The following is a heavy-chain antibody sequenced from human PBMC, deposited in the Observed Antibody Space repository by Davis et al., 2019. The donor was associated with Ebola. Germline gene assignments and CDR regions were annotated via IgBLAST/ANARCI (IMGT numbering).Heavy chain of an antibody. D-gene: IGHD3-10*01. CDR1: GGTFSSYA. CDR2: IIPIYGTP. V-gene: IGHV1-69*13. CDR3: ARGHYGSGSYPSI. Sequence: SVKVSCKTSGGTFSSYAMSWVRQAPGQGLEWMGGIIPIYGTPSYAQKFQGRVTFSADESTSTVYMELTSVRNEDTAVYYCARGHYGSGSYPSIWGQGTLVTVSS. J-gene: IGHJ4*02.